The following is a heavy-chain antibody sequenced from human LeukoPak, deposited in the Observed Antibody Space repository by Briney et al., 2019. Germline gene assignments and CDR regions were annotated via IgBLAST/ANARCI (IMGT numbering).Heavy chain of an antibody. D-gene: IGHD4-23*01. J-gene: IGHJ4*02. Sequence: GGSLKLSCAASGFTFSGSAMHWVRQASGKGLEWVGRIRSKANSYATAYAASVKGRFTISRDDSKNTAYLQMNSLKTEDTAVYYCTRHLDGGNTDWGQGTLVTVS. CDR3: TRHLDGGNTD. V-gene: IGHV3-73*01. CDR2: IRSKANSYAT. CDR1: GFTFSGSA.